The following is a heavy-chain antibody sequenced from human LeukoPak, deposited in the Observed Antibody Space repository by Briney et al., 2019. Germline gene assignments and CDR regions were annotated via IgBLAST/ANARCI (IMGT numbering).Heavy chain of an antibody. Sequence: GGSLRLSCAGSGFTFGTFWMHWVRQAPGEGLVWVSVFKSDGSTTRYADSVKGRFTISRDNAKNTLYMQMNSLRAEDTAVYYCVREDWNYQQGVRYNFFDPWGQGTLVTVSS. CDR3: VREDWNYQQGVRYNFFDP. V-gene: IGHV3-74*01. CDR1: GFTFGTFW. CDR2: FKSDGSTT. D-gene: IGHD1-7*01. J-gene: IGHJ5*02.